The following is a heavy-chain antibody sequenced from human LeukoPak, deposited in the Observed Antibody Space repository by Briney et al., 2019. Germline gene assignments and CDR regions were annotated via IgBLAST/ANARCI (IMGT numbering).Heavy chain of an antibody. V-gene: IGHV4-34*01. CDR1: GGTFSGYY. CDR3: ARPFLRFSSGWHFDY. D-gene: IGHD6-19*01. Sequence: SETLSLTCAVYGGTFSGYYWSWIRQPPGKGLEWIGEINHSGNTNYNPSLKSRVTISIDTSKNQFSLELSSVTAADTAIYYCARPFLRFSSGWHFDYWGQGILVTVSS. J-gene: IGHJ4*02. CDR2: INHSGNT.